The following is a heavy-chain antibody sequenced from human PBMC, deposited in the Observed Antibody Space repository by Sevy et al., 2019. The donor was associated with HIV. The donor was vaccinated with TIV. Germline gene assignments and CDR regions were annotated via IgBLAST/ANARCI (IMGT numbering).Heavy chain of an antibody. CDR2: ISWNSGSI. D-gene: IGHD1-26*01. J-gene: IGHJ6*02. Sequence: GGSLRLSCAASGFTFDDYAMHWVRQAPGKGLEWVSGISWNSGSIGYGESVKGRFTISRENAKNSMYLQMNSLRAEDTALYYCAKALVGATQSYYYYYGMDVWGQGTTVTVSS. CDR3: AKALVGATQSYYYYYGMDV. V-gene: IGHV3-9*01. CDR1: GFTFDDYA.